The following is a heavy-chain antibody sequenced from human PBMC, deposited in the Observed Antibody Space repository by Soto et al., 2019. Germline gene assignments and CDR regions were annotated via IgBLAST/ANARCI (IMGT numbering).Heavy chain of an antibody. V-gene: IGHV4-61*01. D-gene: IGHD2-2*03. J-gene: IGHJ6*01. Sequence: SETLSLTCSVSGGSVSSGNYYWSWIRQPPGKGLEWIGYIYYTGSTNYNPSLKSRVTISVDTSKNQFSLTLNSVTAADTAVYTCARLNGYCVSTKCNGYYGMDDWGQGTTVTVAS. CDR1: GGSVSSGNYY. CDR3: ARLNGYCVSTKCNGYYGMDD. CDR2: IYYTGST.